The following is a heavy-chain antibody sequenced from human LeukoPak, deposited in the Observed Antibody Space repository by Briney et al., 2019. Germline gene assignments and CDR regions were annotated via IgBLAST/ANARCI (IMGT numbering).Heavy chain of an antibody. CDR3: ARGPYYYDSSGYAYYYYGMDV. Sequence: PSETLSLTCTVSGGSVSSGSYYWSWIRQPPGKGLEWIGYIYYSGSTNYNPSLKSRVTISVGTSKNQFSLKLSSVTAADTAVYYCARGPYYYDSSGYAYYYYGMDVWGQGTTVTVSS. CDR1: GGSVSSGSYY. J-gene: IGHJ6*02. V-gene: IGHV4-61*01. D-gene: IGHD3-22*01. CDR2: IYYSGST.